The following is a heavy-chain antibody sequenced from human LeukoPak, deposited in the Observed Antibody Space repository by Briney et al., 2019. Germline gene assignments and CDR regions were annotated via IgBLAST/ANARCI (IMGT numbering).Heavy chain of an antibody. Sequence: PGESLRLSCEGSGFTFSNYWMGWVRQAPGKGLQWVANIKTDGSEKYYVDSVKGRFTISRDNAKNSLYLQMNSLRAEDTAVYYCATYSSLNRREFQYWGQGTLLTVSS. V-gene: IGHV3-7*01. J-gene: IGHJ1*01. CDR3: ATYSSLNRREFQY. CDR1: GFTFSNYW. CDR2: IKTDGSEK. D-gene: IGHD3-22*01.